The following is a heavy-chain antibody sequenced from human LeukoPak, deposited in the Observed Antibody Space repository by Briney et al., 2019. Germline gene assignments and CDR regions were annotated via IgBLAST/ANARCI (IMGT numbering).Heavy chain of an antibody. V-gene: IGHV4-59*01. CDR1: GGSISSYY. D-gene: IGHD4-11*01. J-gene: IGHJ6*03. CDR2: IYYSGST. Sequence: SETLSLTCTVSGGSISSYYWSWIRQPPGKGLEWMGYIYYSGSTNYNPSLKSRVTISVDTSKNQFSLKLSSVTAADTAVYYCARETVTPGSYYYYYMDVWGKGTTVTVSS. CDR3: ARETVTPGSYYYYYMDV.